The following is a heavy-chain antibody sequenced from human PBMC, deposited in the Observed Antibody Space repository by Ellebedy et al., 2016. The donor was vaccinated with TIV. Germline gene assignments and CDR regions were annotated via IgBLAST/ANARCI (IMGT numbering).Heavy chain of an antibody. CDR1: GCAVSSTRYY. D-gene: IGHD2-15*01. J-gene: IGHJ4*02. CDR3: ARLYCSGGSCYYLDY. Sequence: MPSETLSLTCSVSGCAVSSTRYYWASIRQPPGKGLEYIGRGYYSGSTYYNPSLKSRVTISINTSDNHFSLRLGSVTAADTAVYYCARLYCSGGSCYYLDYWGQGTLVTVSS. CDR2: GYYSGST. V-gene: IGHV4-39*07.